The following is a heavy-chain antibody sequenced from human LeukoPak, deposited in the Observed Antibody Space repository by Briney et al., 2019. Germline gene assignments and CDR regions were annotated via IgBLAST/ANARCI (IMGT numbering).Heavy chain of an antibody. CDR3: ARIAAHSNSWYDGGY. D-gene: IGHD6-13*01. Sequence: GGSLRLSCAASGFTLSSFWMHWVRHAPGKGLVWVSRINSDGSSTTYADSVKGRFTISRDNAKNTLYLQMNSLRAEDTGVYYCARIAAHSNSWYDGGYWGQGTLVTVSS. J-gene: IGHJ4*02. CDR1: GFTLSSFW. V-gene: IGHV3-74*01. CDR2: INSDGSST.